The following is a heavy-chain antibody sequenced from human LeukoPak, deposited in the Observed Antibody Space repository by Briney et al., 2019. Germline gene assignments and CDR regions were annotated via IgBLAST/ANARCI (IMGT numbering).Heavy chain of an antibody. D-gene: IGHD3-3*01. CDR1: EFTLSSSA. CDR3: VRGLLEWLRLETYYFDY. V-gene: IGHV3-23*01. CDR2: ISGNGDII. Sequence: GGSLRLSCSASEFTLSSSAMSWVRQAPGKGLEWVSAISGNGDIIHYADSVKGRFTISRDNSKNTLYLQMDSLRADDTATYYCVRGLLEWLRLETYYFDYWGQGTLVTVSS. J-gene: IGHJ4*02.